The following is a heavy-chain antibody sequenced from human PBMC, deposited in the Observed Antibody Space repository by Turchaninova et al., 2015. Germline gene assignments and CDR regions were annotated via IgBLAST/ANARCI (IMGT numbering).Heavy chain of an antibody. V-gene: IGHV5-10-1*03. J-gene: IGHJ2*01. CDR1: GYSFTTYW. Sequence: EVQLVQSGAEVKKPGESLRISCKGSGYSFTTYWITWVRLMPGKGLEWMGRIDPSDSYNDYRPSFQGHVTSSADKSINTAYLQWSSLGASDTAMYYCAGVDGATGYWYFDLWGRGTLVTVSS. CDR3: AGVDGATGYWYFDL. CDR2: IDPSDSYN. D-gene: IGHD5-12*01.